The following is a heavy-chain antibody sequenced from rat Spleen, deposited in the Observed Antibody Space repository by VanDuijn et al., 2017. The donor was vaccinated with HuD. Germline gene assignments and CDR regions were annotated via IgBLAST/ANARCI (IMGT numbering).Heavy chain of an antibody. V-gene: IGHV5-29*01. Sequence: EVKLVESGGGLVQPGRSLKLSCAASGFNFNDYWMGWVRQAPGKGLEWVATISYDGSDTYYRDSVKGRFTISRDNAENTLFLQMDSLRSEDTATYYCARRHYGYTDYFDYWGQGVMVTVSS. J-gene: IGHJ2*01. CDR3: ARRHYGYTDYFDY. D-gene: IGHD1-9*01. CDR2: ISYDGSDT. CDR1: GFNFNDYW.